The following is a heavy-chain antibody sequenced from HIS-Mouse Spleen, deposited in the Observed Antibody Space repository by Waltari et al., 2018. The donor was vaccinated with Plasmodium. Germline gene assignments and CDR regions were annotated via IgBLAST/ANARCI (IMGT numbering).Heavy chain of an antibody. Sequence: QVQLQESGPGLVKPSQTLSLTVTVSGGSIRCGGYYWSWIRQHPGKGLEWIGYIYYSGSTYYNPSLKSRVTISVDTSKNQFSLKLSSVTAADTAVYYCARSIAATVTFYFDYWGQGTLVTVSS. CDR3: ARSIAATVTFYFDY. V-gene: IGHV4-31*03. D-gene: IGHD6-13*01. J-gene: IGHJ4*02. CDR2: IYYSGST. CDR1: GGSIRCGGYY.